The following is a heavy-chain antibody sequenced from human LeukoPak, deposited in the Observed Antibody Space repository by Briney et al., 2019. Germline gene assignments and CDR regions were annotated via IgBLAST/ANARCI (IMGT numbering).Heavy chain of an antibody. V-gene: IGHV1-58*01. CDR2: IVVGSGNT. CDR1: EFTFTNSA. CDR3: AAVPSLVVAATAGFDY. Sequence: ASVKVTCKASEFTFTNSAVQWVRQARGQRLGWIGWIVVGSGNTNCAQKFQERVTITRDMSTSTAYMELSSLRSEDTAVYYCAAVPSLVVAATAGFDYWGQGTLVTVSS. J-gene: IGHJ4*02. D-gene: IGHD2-15*01.